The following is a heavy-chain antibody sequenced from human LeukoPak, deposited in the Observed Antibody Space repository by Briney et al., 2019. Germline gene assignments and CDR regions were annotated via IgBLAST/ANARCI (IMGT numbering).Heavy chain of an antibody. CDR1: GYTFTYYY. Sequence: ASVKVSCKTSGYTFTYYYIHWVRQAPGQGLGWMGIINPSGGSTSYAQKFQGRVTMTRDTSTSTVYMELSSLRSEDTAVYYCACLNPSGWYNWFDPWGQGTLVTVSS. J-gene: IGHJ5*02. V-gene: IGHV1-46*01. CDR3: ACLNPSGWYNWFDP. CDR2: INPSGGST. D-gene: IGHD6-19*01.